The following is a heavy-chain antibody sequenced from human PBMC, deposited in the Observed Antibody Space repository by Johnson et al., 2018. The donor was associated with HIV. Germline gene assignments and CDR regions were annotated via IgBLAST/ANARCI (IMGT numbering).Heavy chain of an antibody. CDR3: AKDTSSAGVNAFDM. Sequence: VQLVESGGGLVQPGRSLRLSCAASGFTFEDYAMHCVRQAPGKGLEWVLGISWNSCRIGYADSVKGRFTISRDSAKNSLYLQMNSLRADDTALYYCAKDTSSAGVNAFDMWGQGTLVTVSS. D-gene: IGHD6-13*01. CDR2: ISWNSCRI. J-gene: IGHJ3*02. CDR1: GFTFEDYA. V-gene: IGHV3-9*01.